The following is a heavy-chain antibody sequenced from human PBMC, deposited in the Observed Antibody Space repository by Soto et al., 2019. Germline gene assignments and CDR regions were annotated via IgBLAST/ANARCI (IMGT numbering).Heavy chain of an antibody. V-gene: IGHV1-18*01. J-gene: IGHJ6*02. CDR3: ARWWGVVTVDPDYYYSMAV. D-gene: IGHD2-21*02. Sequence: QVQLVQSGAEVKKPGASVKVSCKASGYTFTSYGISWVRQAPGQGLEWMGWISAYNGNTNYAQKLQGRVTMTTDTCSSTDYMELRSLRSADTAVYYCARWWGVVTVDPDYYYSMAVWGQETTVTVSS. CDR1: GYTFTSYG. CDR2: ISAYNGNT.